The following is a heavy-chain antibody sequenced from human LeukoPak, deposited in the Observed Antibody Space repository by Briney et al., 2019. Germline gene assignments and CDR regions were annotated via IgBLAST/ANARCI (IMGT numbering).Heavy chain of an antibody. V-gene: IGHV3-64*01. CDR3: ARPPHPYYYYYYMDV. CDR1: GFTFSSYA. Sequence: GGSLRLSCAASGFTFSSYAMHWVRQAPGKGLEYVSAISSNGGSTYYANSVKGRFTISRDNSKNTLYLQMGSLRAEDMAVYYCARPPHPYYYYYYMDVWGKGTTVTVSS. CDR2: ISSNGGST. J-gene: IGHJ6*03.